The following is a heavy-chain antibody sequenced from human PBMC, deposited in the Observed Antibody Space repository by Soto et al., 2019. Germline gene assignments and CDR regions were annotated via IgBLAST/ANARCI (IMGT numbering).Heavy chain of an antibody. J-gene: IGHJ6*02. CDR3: ASHPGLSAMDV. Sequence: QVQLQESGPGLVKPSETLSLTCTVSGGSISSYYWSWIRQPPGKGLEWIGYIYNSGSTNYNPSLTSRVTISLNTSKNQFSLKLSSVTAAATAVYYCASHPGLSAMDVWGQGTTVTVSS. CDR1: GGSISSYY. CDR2: IYNSGST. V-gene: IGHV4-59*01.